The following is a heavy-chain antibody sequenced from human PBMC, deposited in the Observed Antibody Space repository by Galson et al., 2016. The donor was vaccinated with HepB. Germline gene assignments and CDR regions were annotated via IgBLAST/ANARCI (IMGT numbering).Heavy chain of an antibody. CDR2: MNPNSGNT. CDR1: GYSFTSYD. CDR3: ARDQKRRGYSYGDNWFDP. V-gene: IGHV1-8*01. Sequence: SVKVSCKASGYSFTSYDINWVRQATGQGLEWMGWMNPNSGNTGYAQKFQGRVTMTRNTSISTAYMELSSLRSEDTAVYYCARDQKRRGYSYGDNWFDPWGQGTLVTVSS. J-gene: IGHJ5*02. D-gene: IGHD5-12*01.